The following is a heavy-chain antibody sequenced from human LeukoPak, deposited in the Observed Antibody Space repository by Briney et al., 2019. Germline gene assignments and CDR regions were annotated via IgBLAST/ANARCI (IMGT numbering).Heavy chain of an antibody. CDR3: ARVEGPNYYFYGMDV. CDR1: GFTFRGYW. V-gene: IGHV3-74*01. D-gene: IGHD2-8*01. Sequence: GGSLRLSCAASGFTFRGYWMHWVRQAPGKGLVWVSRINSDGSTTTYADSVGGRFTISRDNAKNTLYLQMNSLGAEDTAVYYCARVEGPNYYFYGMDVWGQGTTVTVFS. CDR2: INSDGSTT. J-gene: IGHJ6*02.